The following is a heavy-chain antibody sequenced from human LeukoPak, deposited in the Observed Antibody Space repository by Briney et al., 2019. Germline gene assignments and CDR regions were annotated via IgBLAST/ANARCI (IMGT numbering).Heavy chain of an antibody. J-gene: IGHJ1*01. Sequence: GGSLRLSCAASGFTFSSYGMHWVRQAPGKGLEWVAFIQYDGSNKNYADSVKGRFTISRENSKNTLYLQMNSLRAEDTAVYYCARDGGPIAVAGMIYFQHWGQGTLVTVSS. CDR3: ARDGGPIAVAGMIYFQH. CDR2: IQYDGSNK. CDR1: GFTFSSYG. D-gene: IGHD6-19*01. V-gene: IGHV3-30*02.